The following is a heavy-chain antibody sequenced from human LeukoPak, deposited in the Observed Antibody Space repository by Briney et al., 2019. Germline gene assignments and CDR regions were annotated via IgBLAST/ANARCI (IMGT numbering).Heavy chain of an antibody. CDR2: INHSGST. CDR1: GFTFSSYA. V-gene: IGHV4-34*01. CDR3: ARRPDIVVVPAARPGFDP. Sequence: GSLRLSCVASGFTFSSYAMSWIRQPPGKGLEWIGEINHSGSTNYNPSLKSRVTISVDTSKNQFSLKLSSVTAADTAVYYCARRPDIVVVPAARPGFDPWGQGTLVTVSS. J-gene: IGHJ5*02. D-gene: IGHD2-2*01.